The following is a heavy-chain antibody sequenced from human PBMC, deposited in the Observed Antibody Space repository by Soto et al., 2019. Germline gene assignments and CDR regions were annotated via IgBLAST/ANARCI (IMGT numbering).Heavy chain of an antibody. V-gene: IGHV3-53*01. CDR2: IYSGGST. Sequence: EVQLVESGGGLIQPGGSLRLSCAASGFTVTNKYMTWVRQAPGKGLEWVSVIYSGGSTSYADSVKGRFTISRDNSKNILYVQMNSLRAEDTAVYYCARVDYGDYGWYFDLWGRGTLVTVSS. J-gene: IGHJ2*01. CDR1: GFTVTNKY. CDR3: ARVDYGDYGWYFDL. D-gene: IGHD4-17*01.